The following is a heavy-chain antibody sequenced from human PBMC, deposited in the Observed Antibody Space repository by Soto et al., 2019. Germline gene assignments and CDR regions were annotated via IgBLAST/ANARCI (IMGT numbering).Heavy chain of an antibody. CDR3: GRSSSMLGAGWSDS. J-gene: IGHJ5*01. Sequence: GASVKVSCKASGYTFTNYGITWVRQAPGQGLEWVGWISTYNGNTKYAQKLQGRITVTTDTSTNTAYMELRSLRSDDTAVYYCGRSSSMLGAGWSDSWGRGTLVTVSS. CDR1: GYTFTNYG. CDR2: ISTYNGNT. V-gene: IGHV1-18*01. D-gene: IGHD2-8*01.